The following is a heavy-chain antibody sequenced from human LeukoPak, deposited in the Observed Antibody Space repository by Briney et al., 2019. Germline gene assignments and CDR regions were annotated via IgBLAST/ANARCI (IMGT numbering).Heavy chain of an antibody. CDR2: IIPIFGTA. CDR3: ARVKYSSGWYFDY. J-gene: IGHJ4*02. D-gene: IGHD6-19*01. CDR1: GYTFSEYF. Sequence: ASVKVSCKASGYTFSEYFMHWVRQAPGQGLEWMGGIIPIFGTANYAQKFQGRVTITADESTSTAYMELSSLRSEDTAVYYCARVKYSSGWYFDYWGQGTLVTVSS. V-gene: IGHV1-69*13.